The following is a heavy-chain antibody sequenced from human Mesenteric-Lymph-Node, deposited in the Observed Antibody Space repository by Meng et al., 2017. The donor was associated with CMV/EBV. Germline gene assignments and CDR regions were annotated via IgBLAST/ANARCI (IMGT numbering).Heavy chain of an antibody. CDR2: INPNSGGT. Sequence: FTGYYMDWVRQAPGQGLEWMGWINPNSGGTNYAQKFQGRVTMTRDTSISTAYMELSRLRSDDTAVYYCARVLRSRWDNWNYALNFDYWGQGTLVTVSS. V-gene: IGHV1-2*02. J-gene: IGHJ4*02. CDR3: ARVLRSRWDNWNYALNFDY. CDR1: FTGYY. D-gene: IGHD1-7*01.